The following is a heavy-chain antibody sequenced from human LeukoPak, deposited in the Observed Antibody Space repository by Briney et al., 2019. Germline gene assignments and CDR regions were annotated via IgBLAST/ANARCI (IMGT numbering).Heavy chain of an antibody. Sequence: GGSLRLSCAASGFTFSDYWMSWVRQAPGKGLEWVSFISSSGSTIDYADSVKGRFSISRDNGKNSLYLQMNSLRPEDTAVYYCAKGYNYAYEYWGQGTLVTVSS. V-gene: IGHV3-11*01. CDR1: GFTFSDYW. CDR3: AKGYNYAYEY. D-gene: IGHD5-18*01. CDR2: ISSSGSTI. J-gene: IGHJ4*02.